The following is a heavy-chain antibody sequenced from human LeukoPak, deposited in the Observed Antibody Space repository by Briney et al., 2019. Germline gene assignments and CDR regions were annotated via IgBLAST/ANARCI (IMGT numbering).Heavy chain of an antibody. D-gene: IGHD3-3*01. CDR2: ISGSGGST. CDR3: AKSFNYDFWSGYYVNY. J-gene: IGHJ4*02. CDR1: GFTFSSYA. Sequence: GGSLRLSCAASGFTFSSYAMSWVRQAPGKGLEWVSAISGSGGSTYYADSVKGRFTISRDNSKNTLCLQMNSLRAEDTAVYYCAKSFNYDFWSGYYVNYWGQGTLVTVSS. V-gene: IGHV3-23*01.